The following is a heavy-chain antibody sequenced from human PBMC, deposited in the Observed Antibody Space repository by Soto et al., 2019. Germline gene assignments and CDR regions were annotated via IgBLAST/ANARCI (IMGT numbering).Heavy chain of an antibody. CDR1: GFTFSSYS. J-gene: IGHJ5*02. CDR2: ISSSSSYI. CDR3: ARDRVNYYGSGSYYNTGDWFDP. Sequence: EVQLVESGGGLVKPGGSLRLSCAASGFTFSSYSMNWVRQAPGKGLEWVSSISSSSSYIYYADSVKGRFPISRDNAKNSLYLQMNSLRAEDTAVYYCARDRVNYYGSGSYYNTGDWFDPWGQGTLVTVSS. V-gene: IGHV3-21*01. D-gene: IGHD3-10*01.